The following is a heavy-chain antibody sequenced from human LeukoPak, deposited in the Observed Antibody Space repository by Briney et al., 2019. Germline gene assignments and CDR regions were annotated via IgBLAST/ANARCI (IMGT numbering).Heavy chain of an antibody. J-gene: IGHJ4*02. Sequence: ASVKVSCKASGYTFTSYGISWVRQAPGQGLEWMAWISAYNGNTNYAQKLQGRVTMTTDTSTSTAYMELRSLRSDDTAVYYCARGTRGVNSPYFDYWGQGTLVTVPS. CDR2: ISAYNGNT. V-gene: IGHV1-18*01. CDR1: GYTFTSYG. D-gene: IGHD4-23*01. CDR3: ARGTRGVNSPYFDY.